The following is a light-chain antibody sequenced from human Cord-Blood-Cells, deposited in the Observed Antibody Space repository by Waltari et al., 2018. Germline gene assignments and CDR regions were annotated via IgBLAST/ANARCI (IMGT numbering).Light chain of an antibody. CDR3: AAWDDSLNGSYV. CDR2: SNN. J-gene: IGLJ1*01. V-gene: IGLV1-44*01. Sequence: QSVLTQPPSASGTPGPRGTISCSGSSSNIGSNTVNWYQQLPGTAPKLLIYSNNQRPSGVPDRSSGSKSGTSASLAISGLQSEDEADYYCAAWDDSLNGSYVFGTGTKVTVL. CDR1: SSNIGSNT.